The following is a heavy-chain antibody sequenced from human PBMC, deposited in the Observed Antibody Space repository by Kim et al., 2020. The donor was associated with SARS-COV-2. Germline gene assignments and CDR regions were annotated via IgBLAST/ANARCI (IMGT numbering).Heavy chain of an antibody. D-gene: IGHD3-16*01. Sequence: GGSLRLSCAASGFTFSSYAMHWVRQAPGKGLEWVAVISYDGSNKYYADSVRGRFTISRDNSKNTLYLQMNSLRAEDTAVYYCAREGGFDYYYYGMDVWG. CDR3: AREGGFDYYYYGMDV. CDR1: GFTFSSYA. CDR2: ISYDGSNK. V-gene: IGHV3-30-3*01. J-gene: IGHJ6*02.